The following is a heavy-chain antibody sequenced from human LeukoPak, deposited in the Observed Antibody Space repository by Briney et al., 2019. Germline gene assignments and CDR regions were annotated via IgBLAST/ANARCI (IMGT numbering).Heavy chain of an antibody. J-gene: IGHJ4*02. V-gene: IGHV3-33*06. CDR2: IWYDGSNK. D-gene: IGHD3-10*01. CDR3: AKDGESPMATQFDY. CDR1: GFTFSSYG. Sequence: PGGSLRLSCAASGFTFSSYGMHWVRQAPGKGLEWVAVIWYDGSNKYYADSVKGRFTISRDNSKNTLYLQMNSLRAEDTAVYYCAKDGESPMATQFDYWGQGTLVTVSS.